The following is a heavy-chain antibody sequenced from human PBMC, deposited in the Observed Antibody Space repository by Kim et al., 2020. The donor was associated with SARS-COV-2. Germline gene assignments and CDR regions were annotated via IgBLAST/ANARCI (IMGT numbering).Heavy chain of an antibody. CDR1: GFTFSSYA. V-gene: IGHV3-30*04. CDR2: ISYDGSNK. Sequence: GGSLRHSCAASGFTFSSYAMHWVRQAPGKGLEWVAVISYDGSNKYYADSVKGRFTISRDNSKNTLYLQMNSLRAEDTAVYYCARAPTRQDIVVVVAAWRPYFQHWGQGTLVTVSS. J-gene: IGHJ1*01. CDR3: ARAPTRQDIVVVVAAWRPYFQH. D-gene: IGHD2-15*01.